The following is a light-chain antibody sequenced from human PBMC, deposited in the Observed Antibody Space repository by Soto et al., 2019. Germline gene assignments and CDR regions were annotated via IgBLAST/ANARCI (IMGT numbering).Light chain of an antibody. CDR1: QTVRNNY. CDR3: TPFSSYPLA. CDR2: DAS. V-gene: IGKV3-20*01. Sequence: EFVLTQSPCTLSLSPGERATLSCRASQTVRNNYLAWYQQKPGQAPRLLIYDASSRATGIPDRFSGGGSATDFTLGISRLEPEDFAGYYCTPFSSYPLAFVGGTKVDIK. J-gene: IGKJ4*02.